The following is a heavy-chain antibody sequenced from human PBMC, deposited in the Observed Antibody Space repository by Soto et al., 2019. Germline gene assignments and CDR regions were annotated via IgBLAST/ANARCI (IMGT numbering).Heavy chain of an antibody. CDR1: GGSISSGGYY. V-gene: IGHV4-31*03. CDR3: ARSVFP. CDR2: IYYSGNT. J-gene: IGHJ5*02. Sequence: QVQLQESGPGLVKPSQTLSLTCTVSGGSISSGGYYWSWIRQHPGKGLEWIGYIYYSGNTYYNPPPXRXXTIAVDTSKKQLSRQLTSVTAADTAVYYCARSVFPWGRGTLVTVSS.